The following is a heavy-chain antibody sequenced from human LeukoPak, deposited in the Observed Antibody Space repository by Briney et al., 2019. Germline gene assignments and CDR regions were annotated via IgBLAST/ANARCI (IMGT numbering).Heavy chain of an antibody. CDR1: GGSITSGNW. CDR3: AHNGWYSIDN. D-gene: IGHD6-19*01. Sequence: SETLSLTCAVSGGSITSGNWWSWVRQSPGKGLQWIGEVYRSGSTNFNPSLKSRVTISVDTSKNQFSLKLSSVTAPDTAVYYCAHNGWYSIDNWGQGTLVTVSS. V-gene: IGHV4-4*02. CDR2: VYRSGST. J-gene: IGHJ4*02.